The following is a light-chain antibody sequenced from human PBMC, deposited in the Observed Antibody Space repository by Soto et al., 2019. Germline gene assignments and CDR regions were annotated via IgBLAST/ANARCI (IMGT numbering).Light chain of an antibody. V-gene: IGLV1-40*01. CDR1: SSNIGAGYD. J-gene: IGLJ3*02. CDR2: GND. CDR3: ATWDDNLSGPSWV. Sequence: QSVLTQPPSVSGAPGQGVTISCTGSSSNIGAGYDVHWYQQLPGAAPKLLIFGNDNRPSGVPDRFSGSRSGTSASLAITGLQAEDEADYYCATWDDNLSGPSWVFGGGTKLTVL.